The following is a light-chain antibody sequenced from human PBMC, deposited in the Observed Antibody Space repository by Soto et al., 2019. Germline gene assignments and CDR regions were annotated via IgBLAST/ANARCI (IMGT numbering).Light chain of an antibody. Sequence: QSALTQPPSASGSPGRSVTISCSGTRGDVGDYSSVSWYQQHPGKAPKLMIYEVSQRPPGVPDRFSGSKSGNAASLTVSGLQAEDEADYYCSSYAGSNIWVFGGGTKLTVL. V-gene: IGLV2-8*01. CDR2: EVS. J-gene: IGLJ3*02. CDR3: SSYAGSNIWV. CDR1: RGDVGDYSS.